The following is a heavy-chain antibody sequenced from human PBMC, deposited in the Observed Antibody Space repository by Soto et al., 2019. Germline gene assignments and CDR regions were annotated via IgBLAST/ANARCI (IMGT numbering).Heavy chain of an antibody. CDR3: TTDSYITSIIVRFDY. CDR1: GFTFSNAW. Sequence: GGSLILSCAASGFTFSNAWINWVRQTPGKGLEWVGHVKSKTDGGTTDFAAPVKGRFAISRDDSKNMVYLEMNSLKTEDTAIYYCTTDSYITSIIVRFDYWGHGTLVTVSS. CDR2: VKSKTDGGTT. V-gene: IGHV3-15*07. J-gene: IGHJ4*01. D-gene: IGHD3-22*01.